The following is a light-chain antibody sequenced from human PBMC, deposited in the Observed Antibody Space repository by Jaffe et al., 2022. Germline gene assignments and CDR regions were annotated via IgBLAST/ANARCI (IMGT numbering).Light chain of an antibody. CDR1: QSISSN. CDR3: QQYNNWPPIT. J-gene: IGKJ3*01. Sequence: IVMTQSPATLSVSPGEGATLSCRASQSISSNLAWYQQKPGQAPRLLIYAATTRATGIPARFSGSGSGTDFTLTISSLQSEDFAVYYCQQYNNWPPITFGPGTKVDIK. CDR2: AAT. V-gene: IGKV3-15*01.